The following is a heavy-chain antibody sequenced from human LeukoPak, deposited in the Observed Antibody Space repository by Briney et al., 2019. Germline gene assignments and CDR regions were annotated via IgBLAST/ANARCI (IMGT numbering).Heavy chain of an antibody. CDR2: IYTSGST. CDR1: GGSISSGSYY. J-gene: IGHJ4*02. V-gene: IGHV4-61*02. CDR3: ARERSEFDY. D-gene: IGHD1-14*01. Sequence: PSETLSLTCTVSGGSISSGSYYWSWIRQPAGKGLEWIGRIYTSGSTNYNPSLKSRVTISVDTSKSQFSLKLSSVTAADTAVYYCARERSEFDYWGQGTLVTVSS.